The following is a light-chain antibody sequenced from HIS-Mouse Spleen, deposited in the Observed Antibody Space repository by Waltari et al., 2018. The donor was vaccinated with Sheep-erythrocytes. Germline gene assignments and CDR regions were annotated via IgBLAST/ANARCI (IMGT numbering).Light chain of an antibody. CDR3: YSTDSSGNHRV. CDR2: EDS. Sequence: SYELTQPPSVSVSPGHTARITCSGDALPKKSAYWYQKKSGQAPVLGIYEDSKRPSGIPERFSGSSSGTMATLTISGAQVEDEADYYCYSTDSSGNHRVFGGGTKLTVL. V-gene: IGLV3-10*01. CDR1: ALPKKS. J-gene: IGLJ2*01.